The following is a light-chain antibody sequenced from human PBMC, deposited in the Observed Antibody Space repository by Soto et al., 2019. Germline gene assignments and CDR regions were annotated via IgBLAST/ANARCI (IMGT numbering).Light chain of an antibody. J-gene: IGKJ5*01. V-gene: IGKV3-11*01. Sequence: EIVMTQSPATLSVTPGERATLSCRASQSISSNLAWYQQKPGQAPRLLIYDASNRATGIPARFSGSGSGTDFTLTISSLEPEDFAVYYCQQRSNWPPNFGQGTRLEIK. CDR1: QSISSN. CDR3: QQRSNWPPN. CDR2: DAS.